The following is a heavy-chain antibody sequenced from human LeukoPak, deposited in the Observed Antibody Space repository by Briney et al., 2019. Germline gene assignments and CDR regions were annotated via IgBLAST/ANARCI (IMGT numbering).Heavy chain of an antibody. CDR1: GYTFTSYD. Sequence: ASVKVSCKASGYTFTSYDFNWVRQATGQRPEWMGWMSPNSGDTGYAQKFQERVTMTRNTSISTAYMELSSLRSDDTAVYYCARGPPNWGYDYWGQGTLVTVSS. J-gene: IGHJ4*02. CDR2: MSPNSGDT. V-gene: IGHV1-8*01. D-gene: IGHD7-27*01. CDR3: ARGPPNWGYDY.